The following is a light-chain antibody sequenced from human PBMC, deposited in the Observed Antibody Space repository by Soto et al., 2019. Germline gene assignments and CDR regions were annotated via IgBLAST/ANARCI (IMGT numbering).Light chain of an antibody. CDR3: QQYESYWT. CDR1: QSITRW. Sequence: DIQMTQSPSTLSASVGDRVTITCRASQSITRWLDWYQQKPGKTTRLLIYEASSLANGVPSRFSGSGSETDFTLTINSLQPDDFATYFCQQYESYWTFGQGTKVDI. CDR2: EAS. J-gene: IGKJ1*01. V-gene: IGKV1-5*03.